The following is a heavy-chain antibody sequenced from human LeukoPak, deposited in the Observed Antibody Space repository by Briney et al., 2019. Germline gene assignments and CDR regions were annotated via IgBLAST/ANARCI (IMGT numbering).Heavy chain of an antibody. CDR2: ISGSGGST. Sequence: GGSLRLSCAASGFTFSSYAMSWVRQAPGKGLEWVSAISGSGGSTYYADSVKGRFTISRDNSKNTLYLQMNSLRAEDTAVYYCEKTEYYDFWSGYYPHFDYWGQGTLVTVSS. J-gene: IGHJ4*02. CDR3: EKTEYYDFWSGYYPHFDY. D-gene: IGHD3-3*01. V-gene: IGHV3-23*01. CDR1: GFTFSSYA.